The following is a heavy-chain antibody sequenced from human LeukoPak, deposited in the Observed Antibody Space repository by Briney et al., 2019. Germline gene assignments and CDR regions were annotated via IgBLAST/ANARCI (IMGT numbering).Heavy chain of an antibody. D-gene: IGHD2-2*01. CDR3: ARGGCSSTSCYSYYYYYYMDV. CDR2: MYSSGS. Sequence: SETLSLTCTVSGGSISSYYLSWIRQTAGKGLEWIGRMYSSGSNYNPSLKSRVTMSIDTSTNQLSLKLSSVTAADTAVYYCARGGCSSTSCYSYYYYYYMDVWGKGTTVTVSS. CDR1: GGSISSYY. V-gene: IGHV4-4*07. J-gene: IGHJ6*03.